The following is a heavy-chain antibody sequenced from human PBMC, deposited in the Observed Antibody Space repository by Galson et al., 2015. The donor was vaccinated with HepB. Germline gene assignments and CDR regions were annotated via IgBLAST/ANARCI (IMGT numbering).Heavy chain of an antibody. V-gene: IGHV1-69*04. CDR3: ARVALIAVAYAFDI. D-gene: IGHD6-19*01. CDR2: IIPILGIT. Sequence: QSGAEVKKPGASVKVSCKASGGTFSNYAINWVRQAPGQGLEWMGRIIPILGITNYAQKFQGRVTITADKSTGTAYMELSSLRSEDTAVYYCARVALIAVAYAFDIWGQGTVVTVSS. J-gene: IGHJ3*02. CDR1: GGTFSNYA.